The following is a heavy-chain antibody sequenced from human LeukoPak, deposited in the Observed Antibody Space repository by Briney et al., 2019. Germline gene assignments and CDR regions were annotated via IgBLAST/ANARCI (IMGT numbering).Heavy chain of an antibody. J-gene: IGHJ4*02. Sequence: ASVKVSCKASGGTFSSYAISWVRQAPGQGLEWMGIINPSGGSTSYAQKFQGRVTMTRDTSTSTVYMELSSLRSEDTAVYYCGRVQTVDAAMVDYWGPGTLVTVSS. D-gene: IGHD5-18*01. CDR1: GGTFSSYA. CDR3: GRVQTVDAAMVDY. CDR2: INPSGGST. V-gene: IGHV1-46*03.